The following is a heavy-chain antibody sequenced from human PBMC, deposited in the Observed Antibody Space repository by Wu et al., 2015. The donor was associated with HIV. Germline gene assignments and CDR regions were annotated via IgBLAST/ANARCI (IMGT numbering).Heavy chain of an antibody. CDR3: ARVRGYCSSTSCYDPYFDY. CDR1: GGTFSSYG. Sequence: QVQLVQSGAEVKKPGSSVKVSCKASGGTFSSYGISWVRQAPGQGLEWMGWISAYNGNTNYAQKLQGRVTMTTDTSTSTAYMELRSLRSDDTAVYYCARVRGYCSSTSCYDPYFDYVGPGNAGHRLL. J-gene: IGHJ4*02. CDR2: ISAYNGNT. V-gene: IGHV1-18*01. D-gene: IGHD2-2*01.